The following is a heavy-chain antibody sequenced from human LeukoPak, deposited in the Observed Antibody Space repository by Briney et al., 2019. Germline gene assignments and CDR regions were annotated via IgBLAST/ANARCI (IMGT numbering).Heavy chain of an antibody. Sequence: GGSLRLSCAASGFSFRSYGMHWVRQAPGKGLEWVTFIPYDGSNKYYADSVKGRFTISRDNSKNTLYLQMNSLRAEDTAVYYCAKDAHCSSTSCYYFDYWGQGTLVTVSS. J-gene: IGHJ4*02. D-gene: IGHD2-2*01. CDR1: GFSFRSYG. V-gene: IGHV3-30*02. CDR3: AKDAHCSSTSCYYFDY. CDR2: IPYDGSNK.